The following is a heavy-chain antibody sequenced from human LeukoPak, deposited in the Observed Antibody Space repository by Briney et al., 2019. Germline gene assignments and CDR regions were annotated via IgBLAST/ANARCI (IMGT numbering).Heavy chain of an antibody. D-gene: IGHD3-3*01. CDR1: GGSFSGYY. Sequence: PSETLSLTCAVYGGSFSGYYWSWIRQPPGKGLEWIGEINHSGSTNYNPSLKSRVTISVDTSKNQFSLKLSSVTAADTAVYYCARGLRGRATTIFGVVAKTPFDPWGQGTLVTVSS. J-gene: IGHJ5*02. CDR3: ARGLRGRATTIFGVVAKTPFDP. CDR2: INHSGST. V-gene: IGHV4-34*01.